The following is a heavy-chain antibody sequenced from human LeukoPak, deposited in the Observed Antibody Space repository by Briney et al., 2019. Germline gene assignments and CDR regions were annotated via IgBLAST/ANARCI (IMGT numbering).Heavy chain of an antibody. Sequence: GGSLRLSCTASRFTFGDYVMAWGRQAPGKGLEWVGFIRSKSYGGTTEYAASVKGRFTISRDDSKSIAYLQMNSLKTEDTAVYYCSRGPYCSSDSCYPDPDAFDIWGQGTVVTFSS. CDR3: SRGPYCSSDSCYPDPDAFDI. CDR2: IRSKSYGGTT. J-gene: IGHJ3*02. V-gene: IGHV3-49*04. D-gene: IGHD2-15*01. CDR1: RFTFGDYV.